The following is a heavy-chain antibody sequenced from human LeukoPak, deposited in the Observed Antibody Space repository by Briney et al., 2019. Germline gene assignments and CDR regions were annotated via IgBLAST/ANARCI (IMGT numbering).Heavy chain of an antibody. J-gene: IGHJ6*03. Sequence: GGSLRLSCAASGFTFSSYGMSWVRQAPGKGLEWVSAISGSGGSTYYADSVKGRFTISRDNAKNTLYLQLNSLRAEDTAVCYCAEGPGRYYDSRGYYPGWGYYYYYYMDVWGKGTTVTVSS. CDR2: ISGSGGST. D-gene: IGHD3-22*01. CDR3: AEGPGRYYDSRGYYPGWGYYYYYYMDV. V-gene: IGHV3-23*01. CDR1: GFTFSSYG.